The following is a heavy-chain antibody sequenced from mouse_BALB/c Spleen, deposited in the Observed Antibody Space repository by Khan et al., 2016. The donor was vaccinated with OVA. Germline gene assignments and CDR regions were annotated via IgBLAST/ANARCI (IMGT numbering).Heavy chain of an antibody. J-gene: IGHJ1*01. CDR1: GYTFTSYW. D-gene: IGHD1-1*01. V-gene: IGHV1S126*01. CDR2: IFPSDGYT. CDR3: TRRGYYYDSTYDWYFDV. Sequence: QVQLQQPGAELVRPGASVKLSCKASGYTFTSYWINWVKQRPGQGLEWIGNIFPSDGYTNYNQKFRDKATLTVDKSSSTAYIQLSSPTSEASAVYYCTRRGYYYDSTYDWYFDVWGAGTTVTVSS.